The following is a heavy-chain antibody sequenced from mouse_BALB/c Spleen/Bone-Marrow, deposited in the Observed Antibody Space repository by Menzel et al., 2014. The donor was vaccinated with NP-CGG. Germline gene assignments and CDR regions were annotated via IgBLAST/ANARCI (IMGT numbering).Heavy chain of an antibody. V-gene: IGHV3-5*02. J-gene: IGHJ2*01. D-gene: IGHD1-1*01. CDR2: IYYSGTI. CDR3: AHYLGAYFDY. CDR1: GISITTGNYR. Sequence: EVQLQQSGPGLVKPSQTVSLTCTVTGISITTGNYRWSWIRQFPGNKLEWIGYIYYSGTITYNPSLTSRTTITRDTSKNQFFLEMNSLTAEDTATYYCAHYLGAYFDYWGQGTTLTVSS.